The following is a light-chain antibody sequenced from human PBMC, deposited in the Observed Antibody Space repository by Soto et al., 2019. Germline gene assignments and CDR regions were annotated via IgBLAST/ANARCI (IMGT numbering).Light chain of an antibody. CDR1: QSVSSSH. CDR3: QQYGSSPRT. V-gene: IGKV3-20*01. J-gene: IGKJ1*01. Sequence: EIVLTQSPGTLSLSPGERATLSCRASQSVSSSHLAWYQQKPGQAPRLLISGASSRATGIPDRFTGSGSGTDFTLTISRLETEDFAVYYCQQYGSSPRTFGQGTKVDIK. CDR2: GAS.